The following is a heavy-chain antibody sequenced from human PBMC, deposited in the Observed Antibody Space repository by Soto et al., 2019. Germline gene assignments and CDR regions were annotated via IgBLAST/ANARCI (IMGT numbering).Heavy chain of an antibody. CDR2: FDAEDGET. Sequence: ASVKVSCKVSGYPLTDLSMHWVRQAPGKGLEWMGGFDAEDGETIYAQRFQGRVTMTEDTSTDTAYMELSSLRSDDTAVYFCAGRPVAVIADFEYWGQGTLVTVS. V-gene: IGHV1-24*01. J-gene: IGHJ4*02. CDR1: GYPLTDLS. D-gene: IGHD2-15*01. CDR3: AGRPVAVIADFEY.